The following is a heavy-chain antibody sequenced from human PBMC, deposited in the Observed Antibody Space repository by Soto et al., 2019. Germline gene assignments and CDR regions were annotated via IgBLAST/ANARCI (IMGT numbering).Heavy chain of an antibody. CDR2: ISPQKGNT. Sequence: QVQLVQSGAEVKRPGASVKVSCKASGYTFRNYGITWVRQAPGQWLEWMAWISPQKGNTNYAQDLQGRGTMTTDTSTRTAYRELRSLTSEDTALYYCARDLVSGSDFGRADNGGYVDYSGQGTLVTVSS. CDR1: GYTFRNYG. J-gene: IGHJ4*02. D-gene: IGHD3-3*01. CDR3: ARDLVSGSDFGRADNGGYVDY. V-gene: IGHV1-18*01.